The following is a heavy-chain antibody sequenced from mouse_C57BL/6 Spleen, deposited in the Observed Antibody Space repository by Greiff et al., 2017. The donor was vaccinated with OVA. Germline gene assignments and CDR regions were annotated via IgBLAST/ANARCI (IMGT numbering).Heavy chain of an antibody. CDR2: INPGSGGT. Sequence: QVQLQQSGAELVRPGTSVKVSCKASGYAFTNYLIEWVKQRPGQGLEWIGVINPGSGGTNYNEKFKGKATLTADKSSSTAYMQLSSLTSEDAAVYFCARGDWAMDDWGQGTSVTVSS. CDR3: ARGDWAMDD. V-gene: IGHV1-54*01. CDR1: GYAFTNYL. D-gene: IGHD3-3*01. J-gene: IGHJ4*01.